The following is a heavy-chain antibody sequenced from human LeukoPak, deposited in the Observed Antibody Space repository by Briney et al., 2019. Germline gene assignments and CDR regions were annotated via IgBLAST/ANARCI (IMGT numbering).Heavy chain of an antibody. Sequence: PSETLSLTCAVYGGSFSGYYWSWIRQPPGKGLEWIGEINHSGSTNYNPSLKSRVTISVDTSKNQFSLKLSSVTAADTAVYYCARNDCTARVTFGGMDVGGQGTTVTVSS. D-gene: IGHD5-18*01. CDR1: GGSFSGYY. V-gene: IGHV4-34*01. CDR2: INHSGST. J-gene: IGHJ6*02. CDR3: ARNDCTARVTFGGMDV.